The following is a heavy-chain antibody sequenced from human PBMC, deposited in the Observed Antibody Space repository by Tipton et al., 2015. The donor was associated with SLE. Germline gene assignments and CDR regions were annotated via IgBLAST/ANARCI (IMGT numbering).Heavy chain of an antibody. CDR1: GFTFGDYA. CDR2: IRSKVFGATT. Sequence: SLRLSCRVSGFTFGDYAVIWVRQAPGKGLEWASLIRSKVFGATTKYAASVKGRFTMSRDDSENIVYLQMNSLKTEDTDVHYCSSYTDGYKMFDYWGQGTLVTVSS. CDR3: SSYTDGYKMFDY. D-gene: IGHD5-24*01. J-gene: IGHJ4*02. V-gene: IGHV3-49*04.